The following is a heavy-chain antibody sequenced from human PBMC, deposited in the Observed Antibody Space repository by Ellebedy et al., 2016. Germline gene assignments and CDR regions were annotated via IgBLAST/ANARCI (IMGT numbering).Heavy chain of an antibody. CDR2: ISSSSTYI. CDR3: TRDSSGYYSGTNNWFDP. V-gene: IGHV3-21*01. CDR1: GFTFSTYS. Sequence: GESLKISCAASGFTFSTYSMNWVRQAPGKGLEWVSSISSSSTYIYYADSVKGRFTISRDNAKNSLYLQMNSLRAEDTAVYYCTRDSSGYYSGTNNWFDPWGRGTLVTVSS. J-gene: IGHJ5*02. D-gene: IGHD6-19*01.